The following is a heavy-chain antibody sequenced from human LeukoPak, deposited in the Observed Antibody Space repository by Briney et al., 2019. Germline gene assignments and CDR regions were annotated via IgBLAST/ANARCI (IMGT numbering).Heavy chain of an antibody. V-gene: IGHV3-7*01. Sequence: PGGSLRLSCAAPGFTFSSYWMSWVRQAPGKGLEWVANIKQDGSEKYYVDSVKGRFTISRDNAKNSLYLQMNSLRAEDTAVYYCARGGGSYYYWGQGTLVTVSS. D-gene: IGHD1-26*01. CDR3: ARGGGSYYY. CDR2: IKQDGSEK. J-gene: IGHJ4*02. CDR1: GFTFSSYW.